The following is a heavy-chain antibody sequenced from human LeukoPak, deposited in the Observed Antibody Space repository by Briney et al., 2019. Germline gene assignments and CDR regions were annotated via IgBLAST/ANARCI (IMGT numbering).Heavy chain of an antibody. CDR2: THPSGGSA. D-gene: IGHD3-16*01. J-gene: IGHJ4*02. CDR1: GYTFTSYY. Sequence: GASVKVSCKASGYTFTSYYIHWVRQAPGQGLEWMGITHPSGGSAGYAQKFQDRVNMTRDTSTRTVYMELSSLRSEDTAVYYCARGGFSDYVRGEDYWGQGTLVTVSS. V-gene: IGHV1-46*01. CDR3: ARGGFSDYVRGEDY.